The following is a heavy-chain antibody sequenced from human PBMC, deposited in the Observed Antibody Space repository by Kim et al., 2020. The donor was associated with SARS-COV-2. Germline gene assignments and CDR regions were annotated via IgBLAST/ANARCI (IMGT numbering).Heavy chain of an antibody. V-gene: IGHV4-31*02. D-gene: IGHD3-3*01. J-gene: IGHJ4*02. Sequence: SLKSRVTISVDTSKNQFSLKRRSVTAADTAVYYGARGRITIFGVVTEFDYWGQGTLVTVSS. CDR3: ARGRITIFGVVTEFDY.